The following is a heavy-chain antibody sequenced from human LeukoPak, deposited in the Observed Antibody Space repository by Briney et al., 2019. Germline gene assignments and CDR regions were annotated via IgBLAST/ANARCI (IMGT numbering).Heavy chain of an antibody. CDR3: AKVSDSSYYYWQPLFDY. D-gene: IGHD3-22*01. CDR2: ISYDRSDK. CDR1: GFTFRSYG. V-gene: IGHV3-30*18. J-gene: IGHJ4*02. Sequence: GGSLRLSCAASGFTFRSYGMHWVRQTPGKGLEWVAFISYDRSDKYYADSVKGRFTISRDNSKNTLYLQMNSLRAEDTAVYYCAKVSDSSYYYWQPLFDYWGQGTLVTVSS.